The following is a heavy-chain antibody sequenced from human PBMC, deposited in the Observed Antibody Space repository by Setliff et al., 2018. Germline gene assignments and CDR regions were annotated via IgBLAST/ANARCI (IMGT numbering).Heavy chain of an antibody. CDR3: ATMHIVVVIAISDHAFDI. V-gene: IGHV1-69*06. CDR2: IIPIFGTA. CDR1: GGTFSSYA. D-gene: IGHD2-21*01. J-gene: IGHJ3*02. Sequence: SVKVSCKASGGTFSSYAISWVRQAPGQGLEWMGGIIPIFGTAIYAQKFQGRVTMTEDTSTDTAYMELSSLRSEDTAVYYCATMHIVVVIAISDHAFDIWGQGTMVTVSS.